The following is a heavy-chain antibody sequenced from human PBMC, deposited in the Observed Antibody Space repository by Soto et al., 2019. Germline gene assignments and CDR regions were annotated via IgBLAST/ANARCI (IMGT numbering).Heavy chain of an antibody. J-gene: IGHJ3*02. Sequence: QVQLVQSGAEVKKPGSSVKVSCKASGGTFSSYTISWVRQAPGQGLEWMGRIIPILGIANYAQKFQGRVTITADKSTSTAYMELSSLRSEDTAVYYCARARPQLAIIVATGVDAFDIWGQGTMVTVSS. V-gene: IGHV1-69*02. D-gene: IGHD5-12*01. CDR1: GGTFSSYT. CDR2: IIPILGIA. CDR3: ARARPQLAIIVATGVDAFDI.